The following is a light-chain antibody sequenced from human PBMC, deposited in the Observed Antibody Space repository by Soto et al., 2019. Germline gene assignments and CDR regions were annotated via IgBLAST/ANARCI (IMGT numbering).Light chain of an antibody. J-gene: IGKJ1*01. CDR2: KTS. CDR1: QSISSW. Sequence: DIHMTQSPSTLSASVGDRVTITCRASQSISSWLAWYQQKPGKAPNLLIYKTSNLESGVPSRFSGSGSGTEFTLTISSLQPDDFATYYCQHYNDYSWTFGQGTKVDI. CDR3: QHYNDYSWT. V-gene: IGKV1-5*03.